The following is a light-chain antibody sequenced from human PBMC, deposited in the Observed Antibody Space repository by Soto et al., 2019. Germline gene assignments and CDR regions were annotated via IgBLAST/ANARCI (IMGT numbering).Light chain of an antibody. CDR3: GTWESNQSAEV. CDR1: SSNIGNNY. V-gene: IGLV1-51*01. CDR2: DNN. Sequence: QSVLTQPPSVSAAPGQTVTISCSGSSSNIGNNYVSWYQQLPGTAPKLLIYDNNKRPSGVPDRFSGSKSGTSATLGITGLQTGDGADDYCGTWESNQSAEVFGGGTKLTVL. J-gene: IGLJ2*01.